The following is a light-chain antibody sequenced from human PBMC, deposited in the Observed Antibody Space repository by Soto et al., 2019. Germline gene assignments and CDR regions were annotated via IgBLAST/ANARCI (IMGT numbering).Light chain of an antibody. V-gene: IGKV1-5*03. CDR3: QQYNNWPRT. Sequence: DIQMTQSPSSLSASVGDRVSLSCRASQSISSWLAWYQQKPGKAPTLLIYKASSLESGVPSRFSGSGSGTEFTLTISSLQSEDFAVYYCQQYNNWPRTSGQGTKVDIK. J-gene: IGKJ1*01. CDR1: QSISSW. CDR2: KAS.